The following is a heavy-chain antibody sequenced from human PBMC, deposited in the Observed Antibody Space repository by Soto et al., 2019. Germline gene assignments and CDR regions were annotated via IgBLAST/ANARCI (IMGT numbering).Heavy chain of an antibody. CDR2: IYWDDEK. D-gene: IGHD5-12*01. CDR1: GFSLSTSGVG. V-gene: IGHV2-5*02. J-gene: IGHJ5*02. CDR3: AHILGEGYNPWFDP. Sequence: SGPTLVNPTQTLTLTCTFSGFSLSTSGVGVGWIRQPPGKALEWLALIYWDDEKRYRPSLKSRLTITKDTSKNQVVLTMTNMDPADTATYYCAHILGEGYNPWFDPWGQGTLVTVSS.